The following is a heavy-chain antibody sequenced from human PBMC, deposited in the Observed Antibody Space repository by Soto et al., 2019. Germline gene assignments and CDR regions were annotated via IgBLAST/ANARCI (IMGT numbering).Heavy chain of an antibody. CDR2: IYHSGST. Sequence: QLQLQESGSGLVKPSQTLSLTCAVSGGSISSGGYSWSWIRQPPGKGLEWIGYIYHSGSTYYNPSLKSRVTISVDRSKTQFPLKLRSVTAADTAVYYCARAGSLGAVAADYWGQGTLVTVSS. J-gene: IGHJ4*02. D-gene: IGHD6-19*01. CDR3: ARAGSLGAVAADY. V-gene: IGHV4-30-2*01. CDR1: GGSISSGGYS.